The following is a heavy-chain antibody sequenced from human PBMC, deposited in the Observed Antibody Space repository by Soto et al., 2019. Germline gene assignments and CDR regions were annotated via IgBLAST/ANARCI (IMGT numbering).Heavy chain of an antibody. J-gene: IGHJ4*02. CDR1: GFTFSNAW. CDR2: IKSKSDGGTA. CDR3: STDDITLRC. V-gene: IGHV3-15*02. D-gene: IGHD2-15*01. Sequence: EVQLVESGGALVKPGGSLRLSCSASGFTFSNAWMSWVRQAPGKGLEWVGRIKSKSDGGTADYAAPVKGRFTISSDDSKNTLYLQMNSLKTEDPAVYYCSTDDITLRCWCQGTLVTVSS.